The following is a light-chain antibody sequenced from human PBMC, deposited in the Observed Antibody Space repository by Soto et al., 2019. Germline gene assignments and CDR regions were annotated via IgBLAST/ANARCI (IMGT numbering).Light chain of an antibody. Sequence: QSVLTQPPSASGTPGQRVTISCSGSKSNIGNNAVNWFQQFPGTAPKLLIYSNNRRPSGVPDRFTGSKSGTSASLAMSGLQSDDEADYYCASWDDGLNGYVFGAGTKVTVL. CDR2: SNN. J-gene: IGLJ1*01. CDR1: KSNIGNNA. CDR3: ASWDDGLNGYV. V-gene: IGLV1-44*01.